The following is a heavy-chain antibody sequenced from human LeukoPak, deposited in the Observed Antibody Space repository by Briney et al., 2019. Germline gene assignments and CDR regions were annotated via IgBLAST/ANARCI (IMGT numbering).Heavy chain of an antibody. Sequence: SETLSLTCTVSGGSISSSSYYWGWIRRPPGKGLEWIGSIYYSGSTYYNPSLKGRVTISVDTSKNQFSLKLSSVTAADTAVYYCARHGVVTDYYYYYYMDVWGKGTTVTVSS. J-gene: IGHJ6*03. V-gene: IGHV4-39*01. D-gene: IGHD3-3*01. CDR3: ARHGVVTDYYYYYYMDV. CDR1: GGSISSSSYY. CDR2: IYYSGST.